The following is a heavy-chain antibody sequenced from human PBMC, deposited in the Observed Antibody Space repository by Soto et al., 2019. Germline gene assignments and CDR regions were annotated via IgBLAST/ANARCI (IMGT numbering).Heavy chain of an antibody. CDR3: ARAWTATAGGANWFDR. CDR1: GGSISSGDYY. CDR2: IHYSGST. Sequence: SETLSLTCTVSGGSISSGDYYWSWIRQYSGRGLEWIGYIHYSGSTYYNPSLKSRVIISVDTSKTQFFLNLSSVTAADTAVYYCARAWTATAGGANWFDRWGQGTLVTVPS. V-gene: IGHV4-31*02. D-gene: IGHD6-13*01. J-gene: IGHJ5*02.